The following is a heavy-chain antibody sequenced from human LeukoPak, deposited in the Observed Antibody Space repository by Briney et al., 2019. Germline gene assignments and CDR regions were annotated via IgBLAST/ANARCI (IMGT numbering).Heavy chain of an antibody. D-gene: IGHD3-22*01. CDR2: IYYSGST. CDR1: GGSVSSGRYC. Sequence: PSETLSLTCTVSGGSVSSGRYCWSWIWQPPGKGLEWIGYIYYSGSTNYNPSLKSRVTISVDTSKNQFSLKLSSVTAADTAVYYCARVIKYYYDSSGYYPDYWGQGTLVTVSS. CDR3: ARVIKYYYDSSGYYPDY. V-gene: IGHV4-61*01. J-gene: IGHJ4*02.